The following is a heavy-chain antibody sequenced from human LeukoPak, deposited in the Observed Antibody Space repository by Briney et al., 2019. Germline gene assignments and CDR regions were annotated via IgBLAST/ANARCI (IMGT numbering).Heavy chain of an antibody. CDR1: GGSISNYY. D-gene: IGHD6-13*01. Sequence: SETLSLTCSVSGGSISNYYWNWIRQTPGKGLEWIGYIFYSGRTHYNPSLKSRVTISVDTSKNQFSLKLSSVTAADTAVYYCARRGPQPGIAAAGSLDYWGQGTLVTVSS. CDR2: IFYSGRT. CDR3: ARRGPQPGIAAAGSLDY. J-gene: IGHJ4*02. V-gene: IGHV4-59*12.